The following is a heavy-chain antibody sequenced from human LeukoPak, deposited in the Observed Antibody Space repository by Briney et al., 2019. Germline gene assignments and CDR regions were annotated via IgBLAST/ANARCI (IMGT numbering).Heavy chain of an antibody. CDR2: MNPNSGNT. J-gene: IGHJ6*03. V-gene: IGHV1-8*01. CDR3: ARGLRGIAAARHNNYYMDV. Sequence: ASVTVSCKASGYTFTSYDINWVRQATGQGLEWMGWMNPNSGNTGYAQKFQGRVTMTRNTSISTAYMELSSLRSEDTAVYYCARGLRGIAAARHNNYYMDVWGKGTTVTVSS. CDR1: GYTFTSYD. D-gene: IGHD6-13*01.